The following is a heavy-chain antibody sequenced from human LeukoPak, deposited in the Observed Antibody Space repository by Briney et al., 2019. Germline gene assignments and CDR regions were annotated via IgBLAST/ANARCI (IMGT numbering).Heavy chain of an antibody. V-gene: IGHV3-30*02. CDR1: GFTFSSYG. D-gene: IGHD5-18*01. CDR2: IWYDGSNK. J-gene: IGHJ4*02. Sequence: PGGSLRLSCAASGFTFSSYGMHWVRQAPGKGLEWVAFIWYDGSNKYYVDSVKGRFTISRDNSKNTLYLQMNSLRAEDTAVYYCAKDREGYSYGYSFYPYYCDYRGQGTLVTVSS. CDR3: AKDREGYSYGYSFYPYYCDY.